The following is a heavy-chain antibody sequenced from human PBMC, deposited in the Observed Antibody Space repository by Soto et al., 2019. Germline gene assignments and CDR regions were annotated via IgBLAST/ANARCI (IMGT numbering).Heavy chain of an antibody. V-gene: IGHV1-3*01. CDR1: GYTFTSYA. Sequence: ASLKVSCKASGYTFTSYAMHWVRQAPGQRLEWMGWINAGNGNTKYSQKFQGRVTITRDTSASTAYMELSSLRSEDTAVYYCARGNVLRYFDWPSSYWGQGTLVTVSS. CDR3: ARGNVLRYFDWPSSY. D-gene: IGHD3-9*01. CDR2: INAGNGNT. J-gene: IGHJ4*02.